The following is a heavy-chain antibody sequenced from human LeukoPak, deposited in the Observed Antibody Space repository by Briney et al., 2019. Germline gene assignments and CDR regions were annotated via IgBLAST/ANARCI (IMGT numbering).Heavy chain of an antibody. D-gene: IGHD2-2*01. CDR2: IHHDGST. Sequence: SETLSLTCAAYGGSFSGYYWSWIRQSPGKGPEWIGEIHHDGSTNYNPSLKSRVTISVDTSKNQFSLKLSSVTAADTAMYYCARVKRKYQVLKPLHETPSHYFDYWGQGTLVTVSS. V-gene: IGHV4-34*01. CDR3: ARVKRKYQVLKPLHETPSHYFDY. CDR1: GGSFSGYY. J-gene: IGHJ4*02.